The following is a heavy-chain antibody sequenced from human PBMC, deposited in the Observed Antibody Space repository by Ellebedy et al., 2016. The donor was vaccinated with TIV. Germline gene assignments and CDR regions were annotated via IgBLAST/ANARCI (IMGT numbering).Heavy chain of an antibody. V-gene: IGHV3-30*02. Sequence: GESLKISCAASGFSFRYYGMYWVRQAPGKGLEWAAFIQYDGSDKHYSDSVKGRFTVSRDSSKNTLYLQRNSLRADDTAVYFCARAERDGYNQIDYWGQGTLVTVSS. J-gene: IGHJ4*02. CDR2: IQYDGSDK. D-gene: IGHD5-24*01. CDR3: ARAERDGYNQIDY. CDR1: GFSFRYYG.